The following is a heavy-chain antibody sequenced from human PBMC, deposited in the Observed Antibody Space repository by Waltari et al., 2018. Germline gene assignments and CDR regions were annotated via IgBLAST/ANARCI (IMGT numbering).Heavy chain of an antibody. V-gene: IGHV4-34*01. CDR3: ARVWLRLRYFDY. CDR2: INHSGST. CDR1: GGSFSGYY. J-gene: IGHJ4*02. D-gene: IGHD5-12*01. Sequence: QVQLQQWGAGLLKPSETLSLTCAVYGGSFSGYYWSWIRQPPGKGLEWIGEINHSGSTNYNPSLKSRVTISVDTSKNQFSLKLSSVTAADTAVYYCARVWLRLRYFDYWGQGTLVTVSS.